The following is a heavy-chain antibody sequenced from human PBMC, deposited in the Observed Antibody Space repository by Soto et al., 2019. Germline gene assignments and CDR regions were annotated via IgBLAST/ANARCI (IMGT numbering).Heavy chain of an antibody. V-gene: IGHV3-48*01. CDR2: ISSSSNSI. D-gene: IGHD4-4*01. Sequence: GGSLRLSCAASGFTFSSYAMSWVRQAPGKGLEWVSYISSSSNSIYYADSVKGRFTISRDNAKNSLHLQMNSLRAEDTAAYYCARSTDYSSYFFDYWGQGAQVTVSS. CDR1: GFTFSSYA. J-gene: IGHJ4*02. CDR3: ARSTDYSSYFFDY.